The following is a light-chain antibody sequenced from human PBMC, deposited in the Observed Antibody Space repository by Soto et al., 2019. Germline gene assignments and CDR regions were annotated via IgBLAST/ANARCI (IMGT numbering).Light chain of an antibody. CDR1: QSVGSF. J-gene: IGKJ3*01. CDR2: ESS. V-gene: IGKV3-11*01. Sequence: EIVLTQSPATLSLSPGERATLSCRASQSVGSFLAWYQQKSGQTPKLLIYESSNRAPGIPARFGGSGSGTGVSPTIRSLEPADFAVYYWQHRSNWLGTFGPGTKVDIK. CDR3: QHRSNWLGT.